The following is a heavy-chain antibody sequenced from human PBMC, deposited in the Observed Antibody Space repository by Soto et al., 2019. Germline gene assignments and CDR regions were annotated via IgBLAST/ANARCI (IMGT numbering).Heavy chain of an antibody. V-gene: IGHV3-23*01. CDR3: AKAYNTGIAVAGTIDY. CDR2: SSGSGGST. Sequence: PGGSLRLSCAASGFTFSNFAMSWVRQAPGKGLEWVSSSSGSGGSTYYADSVKGRFTISRDTSKNTLFLQMNSLRDEDTAVYYCAKAYNTGIAVAGTIDYWGQGTLVTVSS. D-gene: IGHD6-19*01. CDR1: GFTFSNFA. J-gene: IGHJ4*02.